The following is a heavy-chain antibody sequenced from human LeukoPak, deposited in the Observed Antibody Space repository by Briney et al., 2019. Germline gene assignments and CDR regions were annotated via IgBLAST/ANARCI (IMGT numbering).Heavy chain of an antibody. V-gene: IGHV1-69*01. CDR2: IIPIFGTA. Sequence: SVKVSCKASGGTFSSYAISWVRQATGQGLEWMGGIIPIFGTANYAQKFQGRVTITADESTSTAYMELSSLRSEDTAVYYCARDHVYPLGYCSSTSCPNYYYYGMDVWGQGTTVTVSS. D-gene: IGHD2-2*01. J-gene: IGHJ6*02. CDR1: GGTFSSYA. CDR3: ARDHVYPLGYCSSTSCPNYYYYGMDV.